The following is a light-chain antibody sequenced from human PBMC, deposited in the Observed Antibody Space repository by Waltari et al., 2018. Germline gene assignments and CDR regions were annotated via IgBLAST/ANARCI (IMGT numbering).Light chain of an antibody. Sequence: QSVLTQPPSVSAAPGQRVTISCPGRTYNLGNTYISWYQQFPGTAPKLLIYDNDKRPSGISDRFSGSKSGTSATLDITGLQTGDEADYFCGTWDSSLSVGVFGGGTKLTVL. CDR1: TYNLGNTY. J-gene: IGLJ3*02. CDR2: DND. CDR3: GTWDSSLSVGV. V-gene: IGLV1-51*01.